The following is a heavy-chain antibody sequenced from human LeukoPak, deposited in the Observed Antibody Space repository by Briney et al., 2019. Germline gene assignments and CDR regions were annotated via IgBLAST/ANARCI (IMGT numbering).Heavy chain of an antibody. J-gene: IGHJ4*02. CDR1: GFTFSSDS. CDR3: ARKPARWNFDY. V-gene: IGHV3-21*01. CDR2: ISSSSSYI. Sequence: GGSLRLSCAASGFTFSSDSMNWVRQAPGKGLEWVSSISSSSSYIDYAESVKGRFTISRDNAKNSLYLQMNSLRAEDTAVYYCARKPARWNFDYWGQGTLVTVSS. D-gene: IGHD5-24*01.